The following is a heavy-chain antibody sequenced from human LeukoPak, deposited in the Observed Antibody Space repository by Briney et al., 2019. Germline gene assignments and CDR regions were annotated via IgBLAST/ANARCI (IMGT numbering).Heavy chain of an antibody. Sequence: SETLSLTSTFSGASIIGPKRWNWFRLYPGKGLDWIEEIFHSGSTHYNQSLKSRVTISVDTSKNQFYLLLTAVTDADTAVYYCATSSGWYRYDSWGQGTLVTVSS. D-gene: IGHD6-19*01. V-gene: IGHV4-4*02. CDR1: GASIIGPKR. CDR2: IFHSGST. CDR3: ATSSGWYRYDS. J-gene: IGHJ4*02.